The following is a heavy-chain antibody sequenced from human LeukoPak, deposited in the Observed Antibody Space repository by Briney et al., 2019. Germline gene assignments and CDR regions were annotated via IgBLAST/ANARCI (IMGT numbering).Heavy chain of an antibody. CDR1: GYTLTELS. Sequence: SGYTLTELSMHXVRQAPGKGLEWMGGFDREDGETIYAQTFQGRVTMTEDTSTDTAYMELSSLRSEDTAVYYCATWIQLWPHAFDIWGQGTMVTVSS. D-gene: IGHD5-18*01. CDR3: ATWIQLWPHAFDI. J-gene: IGHJ3*02. V-gene: IGHV1-24*01. CDR2: FDREDGET.